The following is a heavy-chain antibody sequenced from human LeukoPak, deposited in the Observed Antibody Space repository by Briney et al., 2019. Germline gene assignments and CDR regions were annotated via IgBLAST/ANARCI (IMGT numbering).Heavy chain of an antibody. V-gene: IGHV1-8*01. CDR2: MNPKSGNT. CDR1: GNTFTSYD. Sequence: ASVKVSCKASGNTFTSYDINWVRQATGQGLEWMGCMNPKSGNTGYEQKFQGRVTMTRNTSITTAYMELSSLRSEDTAVYYCARAFSSGYHSYDAFDLWGQGTMVTVSS. CDR3: ARAFSSGYHSYDAFDL. J-gene: IGHJ3*01. D-gene: IGHD3-22*01.